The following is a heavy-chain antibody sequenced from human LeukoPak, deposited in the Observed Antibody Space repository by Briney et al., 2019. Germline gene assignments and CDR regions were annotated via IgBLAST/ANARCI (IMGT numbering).Heavy chain of an antibody. CDR2: IYYSGST. CDR1: GGSISSYY. J-gene: IGHJ3*02. CDR3: ARGGYYDSSGYSLDAFDI. V-gene: IGHV4-59*01. D-gene: IGHD3-22*01. Sequence: PSETLSLTCTVSGGSISSYYWSWIRRPPGKGLEWIGYIYYSGSTKYNPSLKSRVTISLDTSKNQFSLKLSSVTAADTAAYYCARGGYYDSSGYSLDAFDIWGQGTMVTVSS.